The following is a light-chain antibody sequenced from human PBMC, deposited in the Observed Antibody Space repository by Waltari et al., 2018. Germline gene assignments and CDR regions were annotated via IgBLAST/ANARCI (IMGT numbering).Light chain of an antibody. CDR3: QQYNNWLWT. Sequence: EIVMTQSPATLSVSLGERATLSCRASQSISSNLAWYQQKPGQAPRLRIFGASTRATGIPTRFSCSGSGTEFTLTISSLQSEDFAIYYCQQYNNWLWTFGQGTEVEIK. CDR1: QSISSN. J-gene: IGKJ1*01. V-gene: IGKV3-15*01. CDR2: GAS.